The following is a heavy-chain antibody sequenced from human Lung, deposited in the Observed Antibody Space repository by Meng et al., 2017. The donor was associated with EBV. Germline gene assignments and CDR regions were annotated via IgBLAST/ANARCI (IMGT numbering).Heavy chain of an antibody. J-gene: IGHJ4*02. CDR1: GYTFTSYA. CDR2: INGGNGKT. Sequence: VQLVPFWAEVKKPGAPVKVSCKASGYTFTSYAIHWVRQAPGQRLEWMGWINGGNGKTKYSQKFRGRVTITRDTSASTAYMELSSLRSEDTAVYYCARDVVVPAALTVRIDYWGQGTLVTVSS. D-gene: IGHD2-2*01. V-gene: IGHV1-3*01. CDR3: ARDVVVPAALTVRIDY.